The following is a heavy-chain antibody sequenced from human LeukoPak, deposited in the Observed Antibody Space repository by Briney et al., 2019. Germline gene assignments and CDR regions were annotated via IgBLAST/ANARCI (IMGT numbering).Heavy chain of an antibody. V-gene: IGHV3-30*04. CDR2: ISYDGSNK. J-gene: IGHJ4*02. CDR1: GFTFSSYA. Sequence: GGSLRLSCAASGFTFSSYAMHWVRQAPGKGLEWVAVISYDGSNKYYADSVKGRFTISRDNSKNTLYLQMNSLRAEDTAVYYCAKERQQWLALFDYWGQGTLVTVSS. CDR3: AKERQQWLALFDY. D-gene: IGHD6-19*01.